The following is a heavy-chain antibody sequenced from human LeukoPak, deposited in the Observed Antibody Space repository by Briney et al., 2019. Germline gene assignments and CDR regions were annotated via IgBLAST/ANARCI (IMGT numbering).Heavy chain of an antibody. CDR1: AFTFSSFA. D-gene: IGHD3-22*01. J-gene: IGHJ4*02. CDR3: ARGPWGVSSGYYGYFDY. V-gene: IGHV3-30-3*01. CDR2: ISYDGSNK. Sequence: GGSLSLSGAASAFTFSSFAMHWFGQAQGKGLEWVAVISYDGSNKYYADSVKGRFTISRDNSKNTLYLQMNSLRAEDTAVYYCARGPWGVSSGYYGYFDYWGQGTLVTVSS.